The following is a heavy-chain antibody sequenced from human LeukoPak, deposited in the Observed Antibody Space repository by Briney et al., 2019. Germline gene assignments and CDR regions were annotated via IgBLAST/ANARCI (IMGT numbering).Heavy chain of an antibody. CDR1: GFTFSDYY. Sequence: PGGSLRLSCAASGFTFSDYYMSWVRQAPGKGLEWVSGISGSGGSTYFADSVKGRFTISRDNSKNTLYLQMNSLRAEDTAVYYCAEEDSSGWLFDAFDIWGQGTMVTVSS. V-gene: IGHV3-23*01. J-gene: IGHJ3*02. CDR3: AEEDSSGWLFDAFDI. CDR2: ISGSGGST. D-gene: IGHD6-19*01.